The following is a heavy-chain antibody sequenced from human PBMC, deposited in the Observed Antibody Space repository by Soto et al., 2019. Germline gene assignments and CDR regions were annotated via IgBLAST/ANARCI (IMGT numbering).Heavy chain of an antibody. J-gene: IGHJ3*02. CDR3: ARESVAATGSPRAFDI. V-gene: IGHV3-21*01. CDR2: ISSSSSYI. D-gene: IGHD2-15*01. Sequence: GGSLRLSCAASGFTFSSYSMNWVRQAPGKGLEWVSSISSSSSYIYYADSVKGRFTISRDNAKNSLYLQMNSLRAEDTAVYYCARESVAATGSPRAFDIWGQGTMVTVSS. CDR1: GFTFSSYS.